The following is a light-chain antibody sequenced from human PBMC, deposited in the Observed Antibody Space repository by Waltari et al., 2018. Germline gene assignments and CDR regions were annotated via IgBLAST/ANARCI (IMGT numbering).Light chain of an antibody. CDR3: NSYTGSSSWV. Sequence: QSALTQPASVSGSPGQSITISCTGTSSDVGFYNYVSWYQQYPGKAPKLIIYDVFRRPSGVSTRFSGPNAGNTASLTISGLQTEDEGDYYCNSYTGSSSWVFGGGTKLTVL. J-gene: IGLJ3*02. V-gene: IGLV2-14*03. CDR1: SSDVGFYNY. CDR2: DVF.